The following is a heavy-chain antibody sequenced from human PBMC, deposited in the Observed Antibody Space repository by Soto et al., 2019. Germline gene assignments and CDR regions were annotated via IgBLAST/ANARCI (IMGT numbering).Heavy chain of an antibody. V-gene: IGHV3-30*18. CDR2: ISYDGSNK. J-gene: IGHJ6*02. CDR1: GFNFSSYC. Sequence: GGSMRLSCAASGFNFSSYCMHWVRQDPGKGLEWVAVISYDGSNKYYADSVKGRFTISRDNSKNTLYLQMNSLRAEDTAVYYCAKDLKGYYYYGMDVWGQGTTVTVSS. CDR3: AKDLKGYYYYGMDV.